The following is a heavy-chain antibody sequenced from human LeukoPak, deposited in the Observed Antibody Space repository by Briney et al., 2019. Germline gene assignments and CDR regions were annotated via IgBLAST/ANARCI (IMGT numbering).Heavy chain of an antibody. CDR1: GYTFTSYD. CDR2: TIPIFGTA. V-gene: IGHV1-69*13. Sequence: SEKVSCKASGYTFTSYDINWVRQATGQGLEWMGGTIPIFGTANYAQKFQGRVTITADESTSTAYMELSSLRSEDTAVYYCAREPRIVVVPAARAEDAFDICGQGTMVTVSS. J-gene: IGHJ3*02. D-gene: IGHD2-2*01. CDR3: AREPRIVVVPAARAEDAFDI.